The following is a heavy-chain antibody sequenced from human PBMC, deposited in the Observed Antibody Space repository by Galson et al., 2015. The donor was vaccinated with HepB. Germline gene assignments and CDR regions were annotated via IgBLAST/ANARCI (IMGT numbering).Heavy chain of an antibody. J-gene: IGHJ4*02. CDR1: GFNFEDYA. CDR3: ARRSRIDGFSSDH. D-gene: IGHD5-24*01. Sequence: SLRLSCAASGFNFEDYAISWVRQPPGRGLEWVGFIRSDAYDGTTDYAASVKGRFTISRDDSKRIVYLQMSGLKTEDTAIYYCARRSRIDGFSSDHWGQGTLVTVSS. V-gene: IGHV3-49*04. CDR2: IRSDAYDGTT.